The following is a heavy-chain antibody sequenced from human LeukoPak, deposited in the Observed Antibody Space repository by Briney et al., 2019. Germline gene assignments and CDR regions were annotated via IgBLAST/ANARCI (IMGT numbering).Heavy chain of an antibody. CDR2: INHSGST. D-gene: IGHD3-22*01. CDR3: ARHLYGGMIVVVMSAFDI. Sequence: SETLSLTCAVYGGSFSGYYWSWIRQPPGKGLEWIGEINHSGSTNYNPSLKSRVTISVDTSKNQFSLKLSSVTAADTAVYYCARHLYGGMIVVVMSAFDIWGQGTMVTVSS. CDR1: GGSFSGYY. J-gene: IGHJ3*02. V-gene: IGHV4-34*01.